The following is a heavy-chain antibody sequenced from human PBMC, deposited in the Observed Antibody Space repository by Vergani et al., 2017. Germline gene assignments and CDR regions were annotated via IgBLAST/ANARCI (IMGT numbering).Heavy chain of an antibody. CDR1: GFTFSSYS. V-gene: IGHV3-21*01. CDR2: ISSSSSYI. CDR3: ARVFSSGWYSGFDY. J-gene: IGHJ4*02. D-gene: IGHD6-19*01. Sequence: EVQLLESGGGLVQPGGSLRLSCAASGFTFSSYSMNWVRQAPGKGLEWVSSISSSSSYIYYADSVKGRFTISRDNGKNSLYLQMNSLRAEDTAVYYCARVFSSGWYSGFDYWGQGTLVTVSS.